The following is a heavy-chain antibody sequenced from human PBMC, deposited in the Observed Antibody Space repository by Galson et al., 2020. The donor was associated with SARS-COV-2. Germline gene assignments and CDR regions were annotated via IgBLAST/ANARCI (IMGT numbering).Heavy chain of an antibody. J-gene: IGHJ3*02. CDR2: IYYSGST. Sequence: SETLSLTCTVSGGSISSYYWSWIRQPPGKGLEWIGYIYYSGSTNYNPSLKSRVTISVDTSKNQFSLKLSSVTAADTAVYYCARGEGWLQFRAFDIWGQGTMVTVSS. CDR1: GGSISSYY. CDR3: ARGEGWLQFRAFDI. D-gene: IGHD5-12*01. V-gene: IGHV4-59*01.